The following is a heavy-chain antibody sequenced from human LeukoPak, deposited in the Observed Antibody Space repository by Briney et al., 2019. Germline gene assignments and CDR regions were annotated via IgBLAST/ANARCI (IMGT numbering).Heavy chain of an antibody. J-gene: IGHJ4*02. V-gene: IGHV4-59*01. Sequence: PSETLSLTCTVSGGSISTYYWSWIRQPPGKGLEWIGYIYYSGSTNYNPSLNSRVTISVDTSKNQFSLKLSSVTAADTAVYYCAGDRWGQGGYFEYLGPGTLVIVSS. CDR2: IYYSGST. D-gene: IGHD7-27*01. CDR3: AGDRWGQGGYFEY. CDR1: GGSISTYY.